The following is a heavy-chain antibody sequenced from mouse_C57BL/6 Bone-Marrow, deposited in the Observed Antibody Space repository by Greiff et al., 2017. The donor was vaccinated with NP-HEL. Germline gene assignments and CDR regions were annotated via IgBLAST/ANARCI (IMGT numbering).Heavy chain of an antibody. Sequence: EVKLVESGGGLVKPGGSLKLSCAASGFTFSSYAMSWVRQTPEKRLEWVATISDGGSYTYYPDNAKNNLYLQMSHLKSEDTAMYYCARLLRFAYWGQGTLVTVSA. J-gene: IGHJ3*01. CDR1: GFTFSSYA. D-gene: IGHD1-1*01. CDR2: ISDGGSYT. V-gene: IGHV5-4*03. CDR3: ARLLRFAY.